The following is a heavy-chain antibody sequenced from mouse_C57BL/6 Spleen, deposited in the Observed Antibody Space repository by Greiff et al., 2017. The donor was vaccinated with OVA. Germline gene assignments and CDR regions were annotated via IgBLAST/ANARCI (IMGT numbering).Heavy chain of an antibody. CDR1: GYTFTDYY. V-gene: IGHV1-26*01. J-gene: IGHJ4*01. CDR2: INPNNGGT. D-gene: IGHD2-4*01. CDR3: ARWNDYAYAMDY. Sequence: VQLQQSGPELVKPGASVKISCKASGYTFTDYYMNWVKQSHGKSLEWIGDINPNNGGTSYNQKFKGKATLTVDKSSSTAYMELRSLTSEDSAVYYCARWNDYAYAMDYWGQGTSVTVSS.